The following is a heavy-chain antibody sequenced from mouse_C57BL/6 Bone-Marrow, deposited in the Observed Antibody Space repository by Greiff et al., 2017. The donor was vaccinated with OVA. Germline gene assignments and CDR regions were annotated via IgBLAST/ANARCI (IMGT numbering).Heavy chain of an antibody. V-gene: IGHV5-6*01. CDR1: GFTFSSYG. Sequence: EVQLVESGGDLVKPGGSLKLSCAASGFTFSSYGMSWVRQTPDKRLEWVATISSGGSYTYYPDSVKGRFTISRDNAKNTLYLQMSSLKSEDTAMYYCARHGYYGEFAYWGQGTLVTVSA. CDR2: ISSGGSYT. D-gene: IGHD2-3*01. CDR3: ARHGYYGEFAY. J-gene: IGHJ3*01.